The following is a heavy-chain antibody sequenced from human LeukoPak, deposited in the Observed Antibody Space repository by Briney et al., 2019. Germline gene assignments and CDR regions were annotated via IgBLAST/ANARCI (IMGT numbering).Heavy chain of an antibody. Sequence: GGSLRLSCAASGFTFSSYSMHWVRQAPGKGLEWVAFIRSSGSTKYYADSVKGRFTISRDNSKNTLFLQMNSLRVEDTGVFYCVKERGSTTWLGSYWGQGTLVTVSS. CDR1: GFTFSSYS. CDR2: IRSSGSTK. J-gene: IGHJ4*02. D-gene: IGHD2-2*01. V-gene: IGHV3-30*02. CDR3: VKERGSTTWLGSY.